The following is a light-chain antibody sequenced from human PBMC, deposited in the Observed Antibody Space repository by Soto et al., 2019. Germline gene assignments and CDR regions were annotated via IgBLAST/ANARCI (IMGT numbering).Light chain of an antibody. J-gene: IGLJ2*01. CDR3: QSYDSSLIGYVV. CDR1: SSNIGAGYD. CDR2: GNS. V-gene: IGLV1-40*01. Sequence: QSVLTQPPSVSGAPGQRVTISCTGSSSNIGAGYDVHWYQQLPGTAPKLLIYGNSNRPSGVPDRFSGSKSGTSASLAITGIQAEDEAYYYCQSYDSSLIGYVVFGGGTKVTFL.